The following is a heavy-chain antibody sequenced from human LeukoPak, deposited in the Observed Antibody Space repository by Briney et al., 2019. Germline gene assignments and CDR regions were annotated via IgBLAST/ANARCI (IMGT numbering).Heavy chain of an antibody. CDR1: GFTFDDYA. J-gene: IGHJ4*02. Sequence: GGSLRLSCAASGFTFDDYAMHWVRQAPGKGLEWVSLISGDGGSTYYADSVKGRFTISRDNSKNSLYLQMNSLRTGDTALYYCAKAAPTRWSYFDYWGQGTLVTVSS. CDR3: AKAAPTRWSYFDY. D-gene: IGHD4-23*01. V-gene: IGHV3-43*02. CDR2: ISGDGGST.